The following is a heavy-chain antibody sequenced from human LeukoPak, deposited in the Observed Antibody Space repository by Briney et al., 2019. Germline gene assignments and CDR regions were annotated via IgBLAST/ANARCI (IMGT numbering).Heavy chain of an antibody. Sequence: ASVKVSCKASGYTFRSYDINWVRQATGQGLEWMGWMNPNSGNTGYAQKFQGRVTMTRNTSISTAYMELSSLRSEDTAVYYCARATPPYNWNYFDYWGQGTLVTVSS. CDR1: GYTFRSYD. D-gene: IGHD1-20*01. CDR2: MNPNSGNT. CDR3: ARATPPYNWNYFDY. J-gene: IGHJ4*02. V-gene: IGHV1-8*01.